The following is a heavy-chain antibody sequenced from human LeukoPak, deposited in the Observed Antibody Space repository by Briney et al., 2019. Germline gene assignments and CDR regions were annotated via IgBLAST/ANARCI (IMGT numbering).Heavy chain of an antibody. CDR1: GYSISSGYY. CDR2: IYHSGST. CDR3: ARVKVAVFPN. Sequence: SETLSLTFTVSGYSISSGYYWGWIRQPPGKGLEWIGSIYHSGSTYYNPSLKSRVTISVDTSKNQFSLKLSSVTAADTAVYYCARVKVAVFPNWGQGTLVTVSS. V-gene: IGHV4-38-2*02. J-gene: IGHJ4*02. D-gene: IGHD6-19*01.